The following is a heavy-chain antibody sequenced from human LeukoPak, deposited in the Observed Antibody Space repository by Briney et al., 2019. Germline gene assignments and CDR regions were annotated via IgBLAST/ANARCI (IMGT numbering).Heavy chain of an antibody. Sequence: PSETLSLTCTVSGGSISSHYWSWIRQPPGKGLEWIGYIYSSGSTNYNPSLKSRVTISVDTSKNQFSLKLSSVTAADTAVYYCARVRLLDAFDIWGQGTMVTVSS. V-gene: IGHV4-59*11. D-gene: IGHD2/OR15-2a*01. CDR1: GGSISSHY. CDR2: IYSSGST. CDR3: ARVRLLDAFDI. J-gene: IGHJ3*02.